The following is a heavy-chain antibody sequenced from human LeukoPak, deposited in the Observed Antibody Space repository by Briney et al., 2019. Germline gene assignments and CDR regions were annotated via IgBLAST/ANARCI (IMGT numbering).Heavy chain of an antibody. CDR2: INPNSGGT. CDR3: ARDIGTVTLYYYYYYMDV. V-gene: IGHV1-2*02. Sequence: ASVKVSCKTSGYTFSGYYIHWVRQAPGEGLQWMGRINPNSGGTKYAQKSQGRVTMTRDTSISAAYMELSRLRSDDTAVYYCARDIGTVTLYYYYYYMDVWGKGTTVTVSS. D-gene: IGHD4-11*01. CDR1: GYTFSGYY. J-gene: IGHJ6*03.